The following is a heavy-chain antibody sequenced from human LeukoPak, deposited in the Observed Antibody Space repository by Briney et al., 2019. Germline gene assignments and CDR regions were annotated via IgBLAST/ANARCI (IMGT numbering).Heavy chain of an antibody. CDR3: AREAAAAGTYYFDY. Sequence: ASVKVSCKASGYTFTGYYMHWVRQAPGQRLEWMGWINAGNGNTKYSQEFQGRVTITRDTSASTAYMELSSLRSEDMAVYYCAREAAAAGTYYFDYWGQGTLVTVSS. V-gene: IGHV1-3*03. J-gene: IGHJ4*02. CDR2: INAGNGNT. CDR1: GYTFTGYY. D-gene: IGHD6-13*01.